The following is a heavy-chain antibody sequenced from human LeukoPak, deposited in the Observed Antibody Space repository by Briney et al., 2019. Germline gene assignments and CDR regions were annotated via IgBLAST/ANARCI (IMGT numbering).Heavy chain of an antibody. V-gene: IGHV3-33*06. CDR1: GFTFSSYG. Sequence: GRSLRLSCAASGFTFSSYGVHWVRQAPGKGLEWVAVIWYDGSNKYYADSVKGRFTISRDNSKNTLYLQMNSLRAEDTAVYYCAKDAAAGLYYYYYMDVWGKGTTVTVSS. D-gene: IGHD6-13*01. J-gene: IGHJ6*03. CDR3: AKDAAAGLYYYYYMDV. CDR2: IWYDGSNK.